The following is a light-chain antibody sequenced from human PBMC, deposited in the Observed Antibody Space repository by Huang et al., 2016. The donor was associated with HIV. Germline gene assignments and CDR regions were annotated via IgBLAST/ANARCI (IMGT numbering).Light chain of an antibody. V-gene: IGKV3D-15*01. CDR2: GAS. CDR1: QSLNSN. CDR3: QQYNNWPWT. J-gene: IGKJ1*01. Sequence: EIVMTQSPGTLSESPGERVILSCRASQSLNSNLGWYQQKPGQAPRLLSYGASTRAPGIPGRFSGSGSGTDFTLTISGLQSEDCAIYYCQQYNNWPWTFGQGTKVEI.